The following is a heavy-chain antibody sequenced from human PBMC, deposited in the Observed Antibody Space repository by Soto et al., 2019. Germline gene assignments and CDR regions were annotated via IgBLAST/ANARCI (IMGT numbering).Heavy chain of an antibody. CDR2: INPSGGST. D-gene: IGHD2-21*02. CDR1: GYTFTSYY. V-gene: IGHV1-46*01. J-gene: IGHJ5*02. CDR3: ARTLPGRYNWFDP. Sequence: QVQLVQSGAEVKKPGASVKISCKASGYTFTSYYMHWVRQAPGQGLEWMGIINPSGGSTNYAQKFQGKVTMTRVTSTSTVYMDLSRLRSEDTAVYYCARTLPGRYNWFDPWGQGTLVTVSS.